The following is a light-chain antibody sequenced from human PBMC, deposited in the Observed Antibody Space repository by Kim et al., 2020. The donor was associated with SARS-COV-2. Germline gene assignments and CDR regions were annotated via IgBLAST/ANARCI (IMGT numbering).Light chain of an antibody. V-gene: IGKV3D-15*01. Sequence: EIVMTQSPGTLSVSPGERATLSCRASQSVSSKLAWYQQKPGQAPRLLIYGASTRATGIPARFSGSGSGTEFTLTISSLQSEDFAVYYCQQYNNWARTFGQGTKVDIK. J-gene: IGKJ1*01. CDR2: GAS. CDR1: QSVSSK. CDR3: QQYNNWART.